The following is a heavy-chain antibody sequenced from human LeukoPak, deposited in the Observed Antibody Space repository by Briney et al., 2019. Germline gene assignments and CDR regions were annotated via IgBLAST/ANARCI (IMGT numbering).Heavy chain of an antibody. CDR3: ARTIRGY. J-gene: IGHJ4*02. Sequence: PGGSLRLSCAASGFTFSNYWMSWVRQAPGEGLEWVANIKEDGSENYYVDSVKGRFTISRDNAKNSLYLQMNSLRAEDTAVYYCARTIRGYWGQGTLVTVSS. CDR1: GFTFSNYW. D-gene: IGHD4/OR15-4a*01. CDR2: IKEDGSEN. V-gene: IGHV3-7*01.